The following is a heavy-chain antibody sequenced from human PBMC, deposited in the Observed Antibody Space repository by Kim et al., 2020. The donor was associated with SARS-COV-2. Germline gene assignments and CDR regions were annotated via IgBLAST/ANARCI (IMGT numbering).Heavy chain of an antibody. CDR3: ARAGGMTFNAFDL. J-gene: IGHJ4*01. D-gene: IGHD1-26*01. Sequence: AQKLPGRVTMTRNTSISTAYMELSSLTSDDTAVYFCARAGGMTFNAFDLWGQGTLVTVSS. V-gene: IGHV1-8*01.